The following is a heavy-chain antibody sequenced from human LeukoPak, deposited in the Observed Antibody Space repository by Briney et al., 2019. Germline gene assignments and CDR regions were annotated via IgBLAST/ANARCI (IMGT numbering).Heavy chain of an antibody. V-gene: IGHV1-2*02. D-gene: IGHD2-21*02. CDR3: ARGRPGGGDCYYDY. Sequence: ASVKVSCKASGYTFTGYYMHWVRQAPGQGLEWMGWINPNSGGTNYAQKFQGRATMTRDTSTSTAYMELSRLRSDDTAVYYCARGRPGGGDCYYDYWGQGTLVTVSS. CDR1: GYTFTGYY. J-gene: IGHJ4*02. CDR2: INPNSGGT.